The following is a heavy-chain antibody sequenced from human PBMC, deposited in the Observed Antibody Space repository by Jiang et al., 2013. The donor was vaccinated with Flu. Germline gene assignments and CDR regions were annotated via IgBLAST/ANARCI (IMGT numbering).Heavy chain of an antibody. CDR1: GFTFDDYT. Sequence: QLVESGGDLVQPGRSLRLSCAASGFTFDDYTMHWVRQAPGKGLEWVSGINWKGNAMDYADSVKGRFTISRDNSKKSLYLQMNSLRSDDTAVYYCARDNRGSGSNSINLYYGMDVWGQGTPVTVSS. CDR2: INWKGNAM. CDR3: ARDNRGSGSNSINLYYGMDV. V-gene: IGHV3-9*01. D-gene: IGHD3-10*01. J-gene: IGHJ6*02.